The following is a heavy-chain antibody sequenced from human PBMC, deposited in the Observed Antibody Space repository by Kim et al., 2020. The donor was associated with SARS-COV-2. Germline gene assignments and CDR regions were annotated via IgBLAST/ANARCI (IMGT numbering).Heavy chain of an antibody. D-gene: IGHD4-4*01. V-gene: IGHV3-30*01. Sequence: GRFTISRDNSKNTLYLQMNSLRAGDRAVYYCAREGGNPVTTPLPVGYFQHWGQGTLVTVSS. CDR3: AREGGNPVTTPLPVGYFQH. J-gene: IGHJ1*01.